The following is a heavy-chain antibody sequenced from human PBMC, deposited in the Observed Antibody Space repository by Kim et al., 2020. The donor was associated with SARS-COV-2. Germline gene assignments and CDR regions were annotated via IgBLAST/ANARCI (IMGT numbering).Heavy chain of an antibody. Sequence: ASVKVSCKASGYTFTSYGISWVRQAPGQGLEWMGWISAYNGNTNYAQKLQGRVTMTTDTSTSTAYMELRSLRSDDTAVYYCARDDLSPTYSSSWYTGHYYYYGMDVWGQGTTVTVSS. V-gene: IGHV1-18*01. D-gene: IGHD6-13*01. J-gene: IGHJ6*02. CDR3: ARDDLSPTYSSSWYTGHYYYYGMDV. CDR1: GYTFTSYG. CDR2: ISAYNGNT.